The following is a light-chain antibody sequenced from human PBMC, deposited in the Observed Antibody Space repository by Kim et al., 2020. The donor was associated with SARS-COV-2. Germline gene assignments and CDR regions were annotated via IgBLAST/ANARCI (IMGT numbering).Light chain of an antibody. J-gene: IGKJ2*01. CDR1: QSVSSSY. CDR3: QQYGSSPPYT. V-gene: IGKV3-20*01. Sequence: EIVLTQSPGTLSLSPGESATLSCRASQSVSSSYLAWYQQKPGQASRLLIYGASSRATGIPDRFSGSGSVTDFTLTISRLEPEDFAVYYCQQYGSSPPYTFGQGTKLEI. CDR2: GAS.